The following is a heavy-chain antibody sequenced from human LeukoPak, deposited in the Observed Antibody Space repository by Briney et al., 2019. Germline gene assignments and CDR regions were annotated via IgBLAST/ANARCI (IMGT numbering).Heavy chain of an antibody. D-gene: IGHD1-26*01. J-gene: IGHJ4*02. CDR3: ARDRPVGATLDY. CDR1: GFSFSTYG. V-gene: IGHV3-48*04. Sequence: GGSLRLSCAASGFSFSTYGMHWVRQAPGKGLEWLSYISSSGSTIYYADSVKGRFTISRDNAKNSLYLQMNSLRAEDTAVYYCARDRPVGATLDYWGQGTLVTVSS. CDR2: ISSSGSTI.